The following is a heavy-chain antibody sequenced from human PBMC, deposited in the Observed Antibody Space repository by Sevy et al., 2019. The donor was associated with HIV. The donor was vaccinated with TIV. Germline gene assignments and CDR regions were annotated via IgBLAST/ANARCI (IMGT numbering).Heavy chain of an antibody. D-gene: IGHD1-26*01. J-gene: IGHJ4*02. CDR2: IYYNGRI. V-gene: IGHV4-59*11. CDR1: GVSITSLY. CDR3: AGENAWGRGYS. Sequence: SETLSLTCTVSGVSITSLYWNWIRQPPGKGLEWVANIYYNGRINYNPSLKSRVTLSLDTSKNQFSLRLSSVTAADTAMYYCAGENAWGRGYSWGQGTLVTVSS.